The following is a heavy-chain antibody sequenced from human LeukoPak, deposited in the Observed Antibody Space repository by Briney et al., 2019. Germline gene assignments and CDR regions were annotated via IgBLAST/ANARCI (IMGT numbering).Heavy chain of an antibody. CDR2: INPSGGST. Sequence: ASVTVSCKASGYTFTSYYMHWVRQAPGQGLEWMGIINPSGGSTSYAQKFQGRVTMTRDTSTSTVYMELSSLRSEDTAVYYCARDSTYYYDSSGYGQHDYYYYYGMDVWGQGTTVTVSS. J-gene: IGHJ6*02. D-gene: IGHD3-22*01. CDR3: ARDSTYYYDSSGYGQHDYYYYYGMDV. V-gene: IGHV1-46*01. CDR1: GYTFTSYY.